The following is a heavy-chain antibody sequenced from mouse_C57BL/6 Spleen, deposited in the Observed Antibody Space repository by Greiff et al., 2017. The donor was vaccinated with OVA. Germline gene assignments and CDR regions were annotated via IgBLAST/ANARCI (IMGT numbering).Heavy chain of an antibody. Sequence: VQLQQSGTDLVKPGASVKLSCTASGYTFTSYWMHWVQQRPGQGLEWVGYINPSTGGTNYNEKFKGKATLTVDKSSSTAYMQLSSLRSEDSAVDDCARGREYGYYAMDYWGQGTSVTVSS. V-gene: IGHV1-53*01. J-gene: IGHJ4*01. CDR1: GYTFTSYW. CDR3: ARGREYGYYAMDY. CDR2: INPSTGGT. D-gene: IGHD1-2*01.